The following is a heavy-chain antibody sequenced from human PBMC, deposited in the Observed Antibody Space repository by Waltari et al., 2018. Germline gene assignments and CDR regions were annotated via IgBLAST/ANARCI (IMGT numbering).Heavy chain of an antibody. CDR2: VTPIFGTA. D-gene: IGHD2-21*02. Sequence: QVQLVQSGAEVKKPGSSVQVSCTASGGTFSSYAISWVRQAPGQGLGWMGGVTPIFGTANYAQKFQGRFTITTAEATSTADMELSSLRSEDTAVYYCARRGINYGGNSPDAFDIWGQGTMVTVSS. CDR1: GGTFSSYA. CDR3: ARRGINYGGNSPDAFDI. J-gene: IGHJ3*02. V-gene: IGHV1-69*05.